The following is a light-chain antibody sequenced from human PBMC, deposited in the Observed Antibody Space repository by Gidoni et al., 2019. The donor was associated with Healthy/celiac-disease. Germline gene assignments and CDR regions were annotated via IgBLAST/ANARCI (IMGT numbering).Light chain of an antibody. CDR3: QQYGSAPIT. J-gene: IGKJ5*01. Sequence: EIVLPQSPGTLSLSPGERATLSYRASQSVSSSYLAWYQQKPGQAPRLLIYGASSRATGIPDRFSGSGSGTDFTLTISRLGPEDFAVYYCQQYGSAPITFGQGTRLEI. CDR1: QSVSSSY. V-gene: IGKV3-20*01. CDR2: GAS.